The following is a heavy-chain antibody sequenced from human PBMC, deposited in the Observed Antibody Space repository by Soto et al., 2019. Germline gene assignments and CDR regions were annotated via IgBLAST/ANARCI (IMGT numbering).Heavy chain of an antibody. D-gene: IGHD5-18*01. Sequence: PVGSLRLSCASSVFTFSSYGMHCVRHAPGKGLEWVAVISYDGSNTYYADSVKGRFTISRDNSKNTLYLQMNSLRAEDTAVYYCAKEVNTAMVLTHQGMLDYWGPGTVV. J-gene: IGHJ4*01. CDR3: AKEVNTAMVLTHQGMLDY. CDR1: VFTFSSYG. CDR2: ISYDGSNT. V-gene: IGHV3-30*18.